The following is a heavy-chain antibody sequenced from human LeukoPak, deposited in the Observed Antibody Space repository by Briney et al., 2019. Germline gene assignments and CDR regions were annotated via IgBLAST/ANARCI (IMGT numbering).Heavy chain of an antibody. D-gene: IGHD5-18*01. CDR1: GGSISSYY. CDR2: IYYSGST. J-gene: IGHJ4*02. Sequence: PSETLSLTCTVSGGSISSYYWSWIRQPPGKGLEWIGHIYYSGSTNYNPSLKSRVTISVDTSKNQFSLKLSSVFAADTAVYYCARGYSYGFDYWGQGTLVTVSS. CDR3: ARGYSYGFDY. V-gene: IGHV4-59*01.